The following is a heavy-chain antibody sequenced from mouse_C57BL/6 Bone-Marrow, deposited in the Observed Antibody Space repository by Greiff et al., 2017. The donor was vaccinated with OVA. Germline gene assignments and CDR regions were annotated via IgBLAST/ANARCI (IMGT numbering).Heavy chain of an antibody. V-gene: IGHV1-82*01. CDR3: ARDYDGYYWFAY. D-gene: IGHD2-3*01. CDR2: IYPGDGDT. Sequence: QVQLQQSGPELVKPGASVKISCKASGYAFSSSWMNWVKQRPGKGLEWIGRIYPGDGDTNYNGKFKGKATLTADKSSSTAYMQHSSLTSEDSAVYFCARDYDGYYWFAYWGQGTLVTVSA. J-gene: IGHJ3*01. CDR1: GYAFSSSW.